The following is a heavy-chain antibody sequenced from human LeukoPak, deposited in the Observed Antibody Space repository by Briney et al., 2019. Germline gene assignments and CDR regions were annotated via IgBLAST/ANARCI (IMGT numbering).Heavy chain of an antibody. CDR2: IYHSGST. D-gene: IGHD4-17*01. CDR1: GYSISSGYY. J-gene: IGHJ5*02. CDR3: ARRGDYGNWFDP. Sequence: SETLSLTCTVSGYSISSGYYWGWIRQPPGKGLEWIGSIYHSGSTYYNPSLKSRVTISVDTSKNQFSLKLSSVTAADTAVYYCARRGDYGNWFDPWGQGTLVTVSS. V-gene: IGHV4-38-2*02.